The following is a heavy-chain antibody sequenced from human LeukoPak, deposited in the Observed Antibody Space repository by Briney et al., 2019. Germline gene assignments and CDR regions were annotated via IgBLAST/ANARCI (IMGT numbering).Heavy chain of an antibody. CDR3: AKGSSASRPYYFDY. J-gene: IGHJ4*02. CDR2: ISTDGRST. Sequence: GGSLRLSCATSGFTFSNYVMSWVRQAPGKGLEWVSAISTDGRSTYYADSVKGRFTISRDSSKSTLLLQMDSLTAEDTAIYYCAKGSSASRPYYFDYWGQGTPVTVSS. CDR1: GFTFSNYV. V-gene: IGHV3-23*01. D-gene: IGHD2-2*01.